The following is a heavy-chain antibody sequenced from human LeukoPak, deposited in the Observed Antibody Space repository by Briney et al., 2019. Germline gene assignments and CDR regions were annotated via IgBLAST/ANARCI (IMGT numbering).Heavy chain of an antibody. V-gene: IGHV3-23*01. Sequence: GGSLRLSCAASGFTFSTYAMSWVRQAPGKGLEWVSTISRSGTSTDYADSVKGRFTISRDNSENTLYLQMNSLRAEDTALYYCAKDVHGDYGGVDYWGQGTLVTVSS. D-gene: IGHD4-17*01. CDR2: ISRSGTST. CDR1: GFTFSTYA. CDR3: AKDVHGDYGGVDY. J-gene: IGHJ4*02.